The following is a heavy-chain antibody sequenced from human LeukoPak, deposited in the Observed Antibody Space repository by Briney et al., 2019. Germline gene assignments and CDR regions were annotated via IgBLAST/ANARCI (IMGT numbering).Heavy chain of an antibody. CDR2: IYRGDST. Sequence: GGSLRLSCAASNFTVSTNYMSWVRQAPGKGPEWVSVIYRGDSTYYADSVKGRFTISRDNSKNTLYLEMDSLRDEDTAVYYCVREVGSGSGNEFDSWGQGTLVTVSS. V-gene: IGHV3-53*01. J-gene: IGHJ4*02. D-gene: IGHD3-10*01. CDR1: NFTVSTNY. CDR3: VREVGSGSGNEFDS.